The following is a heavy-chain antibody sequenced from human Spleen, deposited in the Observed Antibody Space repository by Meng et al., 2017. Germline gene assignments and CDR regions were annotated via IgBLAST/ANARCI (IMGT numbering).Heavy chain of an antibody. Sequence: GGSLRLSCAASGFTFDESAMQWVRQAPGKGLEWVSGISWNSGNIGYEDSVKGRFTISRDNAKNSLYLQMNSLRAEDTAVYYCARDGPYGDLKSWGQGTLVTVSS. CDR2: ISWNSGNI. J-gene: IGHJ4*02. V-gene: IGHV3-9*01. D-gene: IGHD4-17*01. CDR3: ARDGPYGDLKS. CDR1: GFTFDESA.